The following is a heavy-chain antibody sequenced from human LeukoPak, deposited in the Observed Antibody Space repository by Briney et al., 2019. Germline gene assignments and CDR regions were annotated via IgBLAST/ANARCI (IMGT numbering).Heavy chain of an antibody. CDR3: ARQGVYCSSTSCYVGAFDI. D-gene: IGHD2-2*01. CDR1: GGSISSSSYY. Sequence: SETLSLTXTVSGGSISSSSYYWGWIRQPPGKGLEWIGSIYYSGSTYYNPSLKSRVTISVDTSKNQFSLKLSSVTAADTAVYYCARQGVYCSSTSCYVGAFDIWGQGTMVTVSS. CDR2: IYYSGST. V-gene: IGHV4-39*01. J-gene: IGHJ3*02.